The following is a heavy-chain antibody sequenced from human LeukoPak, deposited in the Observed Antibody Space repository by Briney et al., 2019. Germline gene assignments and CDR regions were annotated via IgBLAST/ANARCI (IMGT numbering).Heavy chain of an antibody. J-gene: IGHJ4*02. CDR1: GGSISSYY. D-gene: IGHD6-19*01. CDR3: ARQVSSSGWYDGDY. Sequence: SETLSLTCTVSGGSISSYYWSWIRQPPGKGLEWIGYIYYSGSTNYNPSLKSRVTISVDTSKNQFSLKLSSVTAADTAVYYCARQVSSSGWYDGDYWGQGTLVTVSS. CDR2: IYYSGST. V-gene: IGHV4-59*01.